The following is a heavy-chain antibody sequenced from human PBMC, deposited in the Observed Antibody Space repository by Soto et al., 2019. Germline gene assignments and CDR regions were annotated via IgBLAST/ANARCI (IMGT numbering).Heavy chain of an antibody. CDR1: RYTFSNYG. J-gene: IGHJ6*02. Sequence: VASVKVSRKASRYTFSNYGLSWVRQAPGQGLEWMGWISGYNGNTNYAENLQGRVSMTTDTSTSTAYMELRSLRSDDTAVYYCARDLGHMFGYDYSYGMDVWGQGTTVTVSS. V-gene: IGHV1-18*04. CDR2: ISGYNGNT. CDR3: ARDLGHMFGYDYSYGMDV. D-gene: IGHD3-3*02.